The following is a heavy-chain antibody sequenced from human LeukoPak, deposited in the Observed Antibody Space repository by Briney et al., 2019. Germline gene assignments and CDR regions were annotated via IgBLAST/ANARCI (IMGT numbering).Heavy chain of an antibody. CDR3: ARDPDLRRDRDNSYYYSGMDV. CDR1: GYTFTSYG. D-gene: IGHD5-24*01. Sequence: ASVKVSCMASGYTFTSYGICWVRQAPGEGLEGMGWIRAYNGNTNYAQKLRGRVTMPTATSTTTAYMELRSLRSDDTAVYYCARDPDLRRDRDNSYYYSGMDVWGQGTTVTVSS. J-gene: IGHJ6*02. V-gene: IGHV1-18*01. CDR2: IRAYNGNT.